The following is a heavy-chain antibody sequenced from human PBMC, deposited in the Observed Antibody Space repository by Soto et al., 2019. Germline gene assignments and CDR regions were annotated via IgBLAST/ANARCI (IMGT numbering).Heavy chain of an antibody. CDR1: GYTFTSSA. CDR3: TRDRCSGGSCYIVDY. J-gene: IGHJ4*02. Sequence: ASVKVACKASGYTFTSSAIHWVRQAPGQRLEWMGWINAGNGNTKYSQEFQGRVTIAKDTSANTAYMEVSSLRSEDTAVYYCTRDRCSGGSCYIVDYWGQGTLVTVSS. V-gene: IGHV1-3*01. D-gene: IGHD2-15*01. CDR2: INAGNGNT.